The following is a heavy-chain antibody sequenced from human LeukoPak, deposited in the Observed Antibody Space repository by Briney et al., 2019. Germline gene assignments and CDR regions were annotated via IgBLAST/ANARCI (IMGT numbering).Heavy chain of an antibody. CDR1: GFTFSSYW. CDR3: AREPMVRGVITTCFDY. J-gene: IGHJ4*02. Sequence: GGSLRLSCAASGFTFSSYWMSWVRQAPGKGLEWVANINQDGSEKYYVDSVEGRFTISRDNAKNSLYLQMNSQRAEDTAVYYCAREPMVRGVITTCFDYWGQGTLVTVSS. CDR2: INQDGSEK. V-gene: IGHV3-7*03. D-gene: IGHD3-10*01.